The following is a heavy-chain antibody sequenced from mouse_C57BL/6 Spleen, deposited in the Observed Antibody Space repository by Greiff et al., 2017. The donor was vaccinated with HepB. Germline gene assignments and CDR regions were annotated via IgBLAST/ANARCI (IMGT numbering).Heavy chain of an antibody. V-gene: IGHV5-17*01. D-gene: IGHD1-1*01. Sequence: EVQRVESGGGLVKPGGSLKLSCAASGFTFSDYGMHWVRQAPEKGLEWVAYISSGSSTIYYADTVKGRFTISRDNAKNTLFLQMTSLRSEDTAMYYCARGDYYGSSYRDYFDYWGQGTTLTVSS. CDR3: ARGDYYGSSYRDYFDY. CDR1: GFTFSDYG. J-gene: IGHJ2*01. CDR2: ISSGSSTI.